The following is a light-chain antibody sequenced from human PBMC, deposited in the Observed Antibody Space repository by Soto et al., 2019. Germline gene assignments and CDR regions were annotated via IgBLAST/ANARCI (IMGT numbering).Light chain of an antibody. J-gene: IGLJ3*02. CDR1: SSDVGTYNY. CDR2: EVS. Sequence: QSALTQPASVSGSPGQSITISCAGTSSDVGTYNYVSWYQHHPGKVPKLMIYEVSNRPSGVSNRFSGFKSGNTASLTISGLQAEDEADYYCSSYTTSTTQVFGGGTKLTVL. V-gene: IGLV2-14*01. CDR3: SSYTTSTTQV.